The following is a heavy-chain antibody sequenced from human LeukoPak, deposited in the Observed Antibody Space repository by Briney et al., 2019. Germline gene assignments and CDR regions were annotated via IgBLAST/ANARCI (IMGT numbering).Heavy chain of an antibody. CDR2: IYPGDSDP. CDR1: GYRFPSNW. Sequence: GESLKISCKASGYRFPSNWIRWVRHMPGKGLGSMGIIYPGDSDPRYSPSFQGQVTLSADKSISTAYLQWSSLKASDTAMYYCARYDLGYCSGGSCYSSYWGQGTLVTVSS. CDR3: ARYDLGYCSGGSCYSSY. V-gene: IGHV5-51*01. J-gene: IGHJ4*02. D-gene: IGHD2-15*01.